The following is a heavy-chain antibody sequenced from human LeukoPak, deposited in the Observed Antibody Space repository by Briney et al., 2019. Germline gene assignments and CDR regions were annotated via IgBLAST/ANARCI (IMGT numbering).Heavy chain of an antibody. Sequence: SQTLSLTCTVSGGSISSGSYYWSWIRQPAGKGLEWIGRIYTSGSTNYNPSLKSRATISVDTSKNQFSLKLSSVTAADTAVYYCARGFDSGSYPDRWYFDYWGQGTLVTVSS. V-gene: IGHV4-61*02. CDR1: GGSISSGSYY. CDR3: ARGFDSGSYPDRWYFDY. D-gene: IGHD1-26*01. CDR2: IYTSGST. J-gene: IGHJ4*02.